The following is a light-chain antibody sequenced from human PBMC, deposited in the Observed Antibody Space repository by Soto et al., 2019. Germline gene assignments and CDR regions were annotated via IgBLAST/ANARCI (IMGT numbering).Light chain of an antibody. CDR3: QQYDSSHYT. CDR2: GTS. V-gene: IGKV3-20*01. CDR1: QSVGSNY. Sequence: EIVLTQSPGTLSLSPGEGATLSCRASQSVGSNYLDWYQQKPGQAPRLLIYGTSTRATGIPDRFSGSGSGTDFSLTISSLDPEDFAVYYCQQYDSSHYTFGQGTKLEIK. J-gene: IGKJ2*01.